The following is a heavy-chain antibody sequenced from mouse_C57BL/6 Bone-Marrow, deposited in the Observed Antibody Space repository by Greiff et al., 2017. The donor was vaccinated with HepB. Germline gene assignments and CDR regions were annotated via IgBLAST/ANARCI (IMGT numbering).Heavy chain of an antibody. J-gene: IGHJ3*01. D-gene: IGHD1-2*01. CDR3: TREDDGPWFAY. CDR2: IDPETGGT. Sequence: QVHVKQPGAELVRPGASVTLSCKASGYTFTDYEMHWVKQTPVHGLEWIGAIDPETGGTAYNQKFKGKAILTADKSSSTAYMELRSLTSEDSAVYYCTREDDGPWFAYWGQGTLVTVSA. CDR1: GYTFTDYE. V-gene: IGHV1-15*01.